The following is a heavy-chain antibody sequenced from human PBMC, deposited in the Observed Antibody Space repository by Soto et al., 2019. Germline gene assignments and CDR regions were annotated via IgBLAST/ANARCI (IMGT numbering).Heavy chain of an antibody. D-gene: IGHD6-25*01. CDR3: ARRLSVKAFAI. CDR1: GYSFTSYW. V-gene: IGHV5-51*01. CDR2: IYPGDSDT. J-gene: IGHJ3*02. Sequence: GESLKISCKGSGYSFTSYWIGWGRQMPGKGLEWMGIIYPGDSDTRYSPSFQGQVTISADKSTSTAYLQWSSLKASDTAMYYCARRLSVKAFAIWGQGTMVTVSS.